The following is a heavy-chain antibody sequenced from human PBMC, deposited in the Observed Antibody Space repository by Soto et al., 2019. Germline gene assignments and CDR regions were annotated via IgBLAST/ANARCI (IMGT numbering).Heavy chain of an antibody. CDR1: GDSVSSNSVA. V-gene: IGHV6-1*01. J-gene: IGHJ5*02. CDR3: AREADYVNWFDP. CDR2: TFYRSKWHY. D-gene: IGHD4-17*01. Sequence: SQTLSLTCAISGDSVSSNSVAWSWIGQSPSRGLEWLGRTFYRSKWHYNYAESVKSRITINPDTSKNQFSLQLNSVTPEDTAVYYCAREADYVNWFDPWGQGTLVTAPQ.